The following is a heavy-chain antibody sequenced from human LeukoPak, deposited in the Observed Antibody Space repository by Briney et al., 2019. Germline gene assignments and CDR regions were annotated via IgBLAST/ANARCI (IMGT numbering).Heavy chain of an antibody. CDR1: GFTFSSYA. D-gene: IGHD6-19*01. CDR3: AKDSQYTSGWYIDY. CDR2: ISGSGGST. Sequence: GGSLRLSCAASGFTFSSYAMSWVRQAPGKGLEWVSAISGSGGSTYYADSVKGRFTISRDNSKSTLYLQMNSLRAEDTAVYYCAKDSQYTSGWYIDYWGQGTLVTVSS. J-gene: IGHJ4*02. V-gene: IGHV3-23*01.